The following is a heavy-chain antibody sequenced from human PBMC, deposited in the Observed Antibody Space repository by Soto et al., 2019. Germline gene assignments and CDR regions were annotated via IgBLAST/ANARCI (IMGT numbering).Heavy chain of an antibody. CDR2: IIPIFGTA. Sequence: QVQLVQSGAEVKKPGSSVKVSCKASGGTFSSYAISWVRQAPGQGLEWMGGIIPIFGTANYAQKFQGRVTITADESTSTAYMELSSLRSEDTAVYYCPRASGIAAAGDYYYGMDVWGQGTTVTVSS. CDR1: GGTFSSYA. D-gene: IGHD6-13*01. J-gene: IGHJ6*02. CDR3: PRASGIAAAGDYYYGMDV. V-gene: IGHV1-69*01.